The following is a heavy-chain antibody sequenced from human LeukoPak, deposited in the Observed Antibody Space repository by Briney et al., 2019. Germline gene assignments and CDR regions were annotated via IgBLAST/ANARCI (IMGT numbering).Heavy chain of an antibody. CDR3: TRDRIASSIFGVVISPPDY. CDR1: GFTFGDYA. CDR2: IRSKAYGGTT. J-gene: IGHJ4*02. V-gene: IGHV3-49*04. D-gene: IGHD3-3*01. Sequence: GSLRLSCTASGFTFGDYAMSWVRQAPGKGLEWVGFIRSKAYGGTTEYAASVKGRFTISRDDSKSIAYLQMNSLETEDTAVYYCTRDRIASSIFGVVISPPDYWGQGTLVTVSS.